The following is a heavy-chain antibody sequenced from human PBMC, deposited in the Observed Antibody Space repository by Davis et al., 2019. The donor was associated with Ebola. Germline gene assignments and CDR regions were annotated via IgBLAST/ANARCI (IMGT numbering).Heavy chain of an antibody. D-gene: IGHD1/OR15-1a*01. CDR1: GFVFDHYP. CDR2: INTGSNYI. Sequence: GESLKISCEGSGFVFDHYPMSWVRQAPGKGLEWVSSINTGSNYIFYADSVKGRFTISRDNSKNTLYLEMSGLRPEDTAVYYCAKDKVPNTAWYYFDNWGQGTLVTVS. CDR3: AKDKVPNTAWYYFDN. V-gene: IGHV3-21*01. J-gene: IGHJ4*02.